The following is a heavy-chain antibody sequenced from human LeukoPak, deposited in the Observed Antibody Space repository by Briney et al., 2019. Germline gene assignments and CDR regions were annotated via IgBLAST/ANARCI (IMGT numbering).Heavy chain of an antibody. D-gene: IGHD3-3*01. CDR2: FDPEDGET. V-gene: IGHV1-24*01. CDR3: ATDSELRFLEWLDAFDI. J-gene: IGHJ3*02. Sequence: GASVKVSCKVSGYTLTELSMHWVRQAPGEGLEWMGGFDPEDGETIYAQKFQGRVTMTEDTSTDTAYMELSSLRSEDTAVYYCATDSELRFLEWLDAFDIWGQGTMVTVSS. CDR1: GYTLTELS.